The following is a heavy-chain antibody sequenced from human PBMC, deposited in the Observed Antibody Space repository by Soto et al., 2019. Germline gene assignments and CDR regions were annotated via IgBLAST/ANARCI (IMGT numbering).Heavy chain of an antibody. V-gene: IGHV4-39*01. CDR2: IYYNGGA. CDR1: GGSSSRSGYY. CDR3: ARGGPSCYYYHFDY. J-gene: IGHJ4*02. Sequence: SETLSLTCTVTGGSSSRSGYYWGWIRQSPGKGMEWIGSIYYNGGAFYNPSLKRRVTISVDTSKTQFSLDLGSVTTTDTAVYYCARGGPSCYYYHFDYWGQGTQVTVS. D-gene: IGHD3-22*01.